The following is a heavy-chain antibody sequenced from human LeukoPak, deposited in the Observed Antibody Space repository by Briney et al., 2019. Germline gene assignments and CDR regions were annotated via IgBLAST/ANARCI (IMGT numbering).Heavy chain of an antibody. V-gene: IGHV3-23*01. CDR3: AKDRRRQQLQTHWYFDL. D-gene: IGHD6-13*01. J-gene: IGHJ2*01. CDR1: GFTFSSYA. Sequence: PGGSLRLSCAASGFTFSSYAMSWVRQAPGKGLEWVSAISGSGGSTYYADSVKGRFTISRDNSKNTLYLQMNSLRAEDTAVYYCAKDRRRQQLQTHWYFDLWGRGTLVTVSS. CDR2: ISGSGGST.